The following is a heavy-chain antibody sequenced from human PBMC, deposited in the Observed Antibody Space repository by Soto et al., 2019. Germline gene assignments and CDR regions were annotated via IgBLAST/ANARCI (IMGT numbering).Heavy chain of an antibody. V-gene: IGHV3-33*01. CDR1: GFTFSSYG. CDR2: IWYDGSNK. Sequence: QVQLVESGGGVVQPGRSLRLSCAASGFTFSSYGMHWVRQAPGKGLEWVAVIWYDGSNKYYADSVKGRFTISRDNSKNTLYLQMNSLRAEDTAVYYCARDDIPYSGYDRAFDYWGQGTLVTVSS. CDR3: ARDDIPYSGYDRAFDY. J-gene: IGHJ4*02. D-gene: IGHD5-12*01.